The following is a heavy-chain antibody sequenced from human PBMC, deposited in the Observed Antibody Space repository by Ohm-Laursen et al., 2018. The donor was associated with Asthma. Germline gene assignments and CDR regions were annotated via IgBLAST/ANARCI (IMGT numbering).Heavy chain of an antibody. CDR2: MSYRGGI. J-gene: IGHJ4*02. V-gene: IGHV4-61*01. Sequence: GTLSLTCPVSGASVGDSTWSWSWIRQPPGSELEFIAYMSYRGGINYNPSLQSRVTISVDTSKNQFSLKLSSVTAADTAVYYCARDPFSHSISYWGQGTLVTVSS. D-gene: IGHD6-6*01. CDR3: ARDPFSHSISY. CDR1: GASVGDSTWS.